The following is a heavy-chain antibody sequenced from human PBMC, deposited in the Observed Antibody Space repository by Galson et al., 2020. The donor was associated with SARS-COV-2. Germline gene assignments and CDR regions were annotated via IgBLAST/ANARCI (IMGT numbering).Heavy chain of an antibody. CDR2: TYYRSKWYS. J-gene: IGHJ4*02. Sequence: SETLSLTCAISGDSVSSNSAAWNWIRQSPSRGLEWLGRTYYRSKWYSDYAVSVKSRITINADTSKNQFSLQLNSVIPDDTAVYYCARSPGIAVAGTFDYWGPGALVAVSS. CDR1: GDSVSSNSAA. CDR3: ARSPGIAVAGTFDY. D-gene: IGHD6-19*01. V-gene: IGHV6-1*01.